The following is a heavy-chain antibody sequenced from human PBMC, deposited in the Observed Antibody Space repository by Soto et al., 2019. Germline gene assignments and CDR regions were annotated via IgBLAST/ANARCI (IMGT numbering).Heavy chain of an antibody. D-gene: IGHD2-21*01. CDR2: ITSNGNYT. V-gene: IGHV3-64*01. CDR3: ARRIPFGYGMDV. CDR1: GFTFSSYA. Sequence: EVQVVESGGGLVQPGGSLRLSCAASGFTFSSYAMHWVRQAPGKGLEYVSVITSNGNYTDYASSVKGRFTISRDNSKNTLYLQMGSLRAKDMAVYYCARRIPFGYGMDVWGQGTTVTVSS. J-gene: IGHJ6*02.